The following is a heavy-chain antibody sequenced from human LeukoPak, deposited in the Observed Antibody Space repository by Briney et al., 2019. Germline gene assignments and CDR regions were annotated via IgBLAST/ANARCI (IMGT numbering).Heavy chain of an antibody. CDR3: ARKTDSGSNWFDP. D-gene: IGHD3-10*01. CDR1: RLTLSRYL. CDR2: INGDGSST. Sequence: GGSLRLSCAASRLTLSRYLMNGVRQVPARGLVWVSRINGDGSSTSYADSVKGRFTISRDNLKDTLYLQMNSLRPEDTAVYYCARKTDSGSNWFDPWGQGTLVTVSS. J-gene: IGHJ5*02. V-gene: IGHV3-74*01.